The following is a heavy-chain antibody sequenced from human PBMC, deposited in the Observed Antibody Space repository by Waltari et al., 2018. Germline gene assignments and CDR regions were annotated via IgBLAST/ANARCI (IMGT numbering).Heavy chain of an antibody. CDR2: MKPNSGNT. D-gene: IGHD3-3*01. Sequence: QVQLVQSGPEVKQPGASVKVSCEASGYIFPDDDINWVRQAPGQGFEWMGWMKPNSGNTGYAQKFQGRVTMTMNTPTSRAYIELRDLRSDDTAVYYCTRRREFFGPDYWGQGSLVTVSA. CDR3: TRRREFFGPDY. J-gene: IGHJ4*02. V-gene: IGHV1-8*01. CDR1: GYIFPDDD.